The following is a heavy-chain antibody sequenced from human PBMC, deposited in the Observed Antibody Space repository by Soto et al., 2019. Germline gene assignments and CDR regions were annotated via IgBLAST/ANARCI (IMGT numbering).Heavy chain of an antibody. Sequence: SETLSLTCTVSGGSISSGGYYWSWIRQHPGKGLEWIGYIYYSGSTYYNPSLKSRVTISVDTSKNQFSLKLSSVTAADTAVYYCARDRWDVVDTAMGAQHYYYYGMDVWGQGTTVTVSS. D-gene: IGHD5-18*01. V-gene: IGHV4-31*03. CDR3: ARDRWDVVDTAMGAQHYYYYGMDV. CDR1: GGSISSGGYY. J-gene: IGHJ6*02. CDR2: IYYSGST.